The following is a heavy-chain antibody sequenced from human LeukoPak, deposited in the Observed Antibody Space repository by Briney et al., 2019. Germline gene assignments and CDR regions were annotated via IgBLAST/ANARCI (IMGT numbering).Heavy chain of an antibody. J-gene: IGHJ4*02. D-gene: IGHD5-24*01. Sequence: GGSLRLSCAASGFTFSSYAMSWVRQGPGKGLVWVSRINSDGRSTSYADSVKGRFTISRDNTKSTMYLQMNSLRAEDTAVYYCAKDRGDGYLFDYWGQGTLVTVSS. CDR2: INSDGRST. CDR1: GFTFSSYA. CDR3: AKDRGDGYLFDY. V-gene: IGHV3-74*01.